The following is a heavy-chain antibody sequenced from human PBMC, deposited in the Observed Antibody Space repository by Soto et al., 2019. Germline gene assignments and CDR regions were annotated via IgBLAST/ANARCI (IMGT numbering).Heavy chain of an antibody. J-gene: IGHJ4*02. Sequence: QITLKESGPTLVRPAQTLTLTCTFSGFSLDTSGVGVCWIRQPPGKAPEWLALIFWNDDRLYSPSLRSRLTITKDTSKNQVVLTMTNVDPVDTATYHCGYRVVEGNIKDYYFDYWGQGIMVAVSS. CDR3: GYRVVEGNIKDYYFDY. CDR2: IFWNDDR. D-gene: IGHD2-15*01. CDR1: GFSLDTSGVG. V-gene: IGHV2-5*01.